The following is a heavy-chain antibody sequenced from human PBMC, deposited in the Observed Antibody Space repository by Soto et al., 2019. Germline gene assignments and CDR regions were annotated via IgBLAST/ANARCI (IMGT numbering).Heavy chain of an antibody. J-gene: IGHJ4*02. V-gene: IGHV3-23*01. CDR1: GFTFNTYV. CDR2: ISGSGGST. CDR3: AKPPHYYDSSGYQH. Sequence: EVQLLESGGGLVQPGGSLRLSCAASGFTFNTYVMTWVRQAPGKGLEWVSSISGSGGSTYYADSVKGRFTSSRDNSKNTLYLQMSSLRAEDTAVYYCAKPPHYYDSSGYQHGGQGTLVTVSS. D-gene: IGHD3-22*01.